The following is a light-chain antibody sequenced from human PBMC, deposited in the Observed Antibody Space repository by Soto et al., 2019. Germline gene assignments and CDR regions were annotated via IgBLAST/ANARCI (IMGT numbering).Light chain of an antibody. CDR2: GAS. Sequence: EIAMTQSPSTLSVSPGERATLSCRASQSISSNLTWYQHKPGQAPRLLIYGASTRATGVPPRFSGGGSGTEFTLTISSMQSEDFAVSYCQQYNNWPPYNFGQGTKLEIK. CDR3: QQYNNWPPYN. CDR1: QSISSN. V-gene: IGKV3-15*01. J-gene: IGKJ2*01.